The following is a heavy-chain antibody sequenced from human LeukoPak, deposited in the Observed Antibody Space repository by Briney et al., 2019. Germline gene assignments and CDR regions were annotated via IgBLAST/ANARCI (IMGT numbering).Heavy chain of an antibody. V-gene: IGHV3-64*01. CDR3: ARDQERGYSGYDVGPFDY. Sequence: HPGGSLRLSCAASGFTFSSYAMHWVRQAPGKGLEYVPAISSNGGSTYYANSVKGRFTISRDNSKNTLYLQMGSLRAEDMAVYYCARDQERGYSGYDVGPFDYWGQGTLVTVSS. CDR2: ISSNGGST. CDR1: GFTFSSYA. D-gene: IGHD5-12*01. J-gene: IGHJ4*02.